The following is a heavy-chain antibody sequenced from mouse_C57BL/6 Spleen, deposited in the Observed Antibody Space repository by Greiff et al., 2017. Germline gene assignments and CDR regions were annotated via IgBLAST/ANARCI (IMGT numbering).Heavy chain of an antibody. J-gene: IGHJ4*01. V-gene: IGHV1-64*01. CDR2: IHPNSGST. CDR1: GYTFTSYW. Sequence: QVQLKQPGAELVKPGASVKLSCKASGYTFTSYWMHWVKQRPGQGLEWIGMIHPNSGSTNYNEKFKSKATLTVDKSSSTAYMQLSSLTSEDSAVYYCASLRYYYAMDYWGQGTSVTVSS. CDR3: ASLRYYYAMDY.